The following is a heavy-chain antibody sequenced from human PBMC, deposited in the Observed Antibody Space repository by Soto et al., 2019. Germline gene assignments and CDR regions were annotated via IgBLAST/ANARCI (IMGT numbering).Heavy chain of an antibody. J-gene: IGHJ5*02. Sequence: QVQLQQWGAGLLKPSETLSLTCAVYGGSFSGYYWSWIRQPPGKGLEWIGEINHSGSTNYNPSLKGGVTIPGDTPRNRFSLKRSLVTAGGTAVYYCAGDAPGYCSGGSCYRPRGWFAPWGQGPLVTVSS. V-gene: IGHV4-34*01. D-gene: IGHD2-15*01. CDR2: INHSGST. CDR1: GGSFSGYY. CDR3: AGDAPGYCSGGSCYRPRGWFAP.